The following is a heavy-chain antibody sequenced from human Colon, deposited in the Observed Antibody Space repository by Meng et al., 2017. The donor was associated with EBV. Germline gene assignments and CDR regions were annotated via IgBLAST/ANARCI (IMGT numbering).Heavy chain of an antibody. CDR2: IYYSGST. J-gene: IGHJ4*02. V-gene: IGHV4-39*07. Sequence: QLQLQESGPGLVKPSXXLSLTXXVSGDSISSSPYYWGWIRQPPGKGLEWIGSIYYSGSTYYNPSLKSRVTISQDTAKNQFSLKLTSVTAADTAVYYCARVKDCGGDCYSDNGGQGTLVTVSS. CDR1: GDSISSSPYY. D-gene: IGHD2-21*02. CDR3: ARVKDCGGDCYSDN.